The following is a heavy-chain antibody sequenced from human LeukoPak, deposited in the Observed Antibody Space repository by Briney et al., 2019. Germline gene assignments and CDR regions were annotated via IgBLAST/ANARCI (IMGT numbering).Heavy chain of an antibody. Sequence: PSETLSLTCTVSGGSISRFYWNWVRQPPGKGLEWIGYIAYNGNTNYSPSLKSRVTISVDTSNNQFSLKLSSVTAADTAVYYCARHKFNYGTTYFDYWGQGTLVTVSS. J-gene: IGHJ4*02. CDR1: GGSISRFY. CDR3: ARHKFNYGTTYFDY. V-gene: IGHV4-59*08. D-gene: IGHD1-14*01. CDR2: IAYNGNT.